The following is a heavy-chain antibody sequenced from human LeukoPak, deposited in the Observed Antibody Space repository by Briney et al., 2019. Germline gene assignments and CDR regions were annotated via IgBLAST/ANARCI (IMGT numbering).Heavy chain of an antibody. D-gene: IGHD2-8*02. CDR3: ARGWVVATGGFDM. V-gene: IGHV3-53*01. CDR2: IYSGGPT. Sequence: GGSLRLSCAASGFTVSLYYMTWVRQAPGKGLEWVSVIYSGGPTYYADSVKGRFAISRDNSKNTVYLQMNSLRGEDTAVYFCARGWVVATGGFDMWGQGTMVTVSS. J-gene: IGHJ3*02. CDR1: GFTVSLYY.